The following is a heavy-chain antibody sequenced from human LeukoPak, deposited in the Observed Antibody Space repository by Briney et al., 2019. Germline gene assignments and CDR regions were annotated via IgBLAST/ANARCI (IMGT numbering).Heavy chain of an antibody. V-gene: IGHV3-33*01. CDR1: GFIFSTFG. D-gene: IGHD2/OR15-2a*01. J-gene: IGHJ6*02. Sequence: GGSLRLSCAASGFIFSTFGMHWVRQAPGKGLEWVAVIWYDGSNEYYIDSVKGRFTISRDNSKNTLYLQMNSLRAEDTAVYYCARGFSHYYYAMDVWGQGTTVTVSS. CDR2: IWYDGSNE. CDR3: ARGFSHYYYAMDV.